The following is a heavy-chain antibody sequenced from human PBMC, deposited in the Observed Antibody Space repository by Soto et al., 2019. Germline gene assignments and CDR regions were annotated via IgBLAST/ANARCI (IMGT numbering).Heavy chain of an antibody. CDR1: GYGFTSYS. CDR3: ASAVAVAADFDY. CDR2: INAGNGNT. J-gene: IGHJ4*02. D-gene: IGHD6-19*01. Sequence: ASVKGSCHASGYGFTSYSMHWVRQAPGQRLEWMGWINAGNGNTKYSQKFQGRVTITRDTSASTAYMELSSLRSEDTAVYYCASAVAVAADFDYWGQGTLVTVSS. V-gene: IGHV1-3*01.